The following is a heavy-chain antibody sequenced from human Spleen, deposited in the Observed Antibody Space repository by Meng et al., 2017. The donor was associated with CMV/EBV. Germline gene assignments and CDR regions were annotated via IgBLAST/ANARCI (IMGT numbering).Heavy chain of an antibody. Sequence: ASVKVSCKASGYTFAGYYIHWLRQAPGEELQWMGWVNPDSGGANYAQQFQGRVTMTRDTSIRTASVELSGLRSDDTAVYFCARGGGAAYFDYWGPGTLVTVSS. D-gene: IGHD2-21*01. V-gene: IGHV1-2*02. CDR3: ARGGGAAYFDY. CDR1: GYTFAGYY. J-gene: IGHJ4*02. CDR2: VNPDSGGA.